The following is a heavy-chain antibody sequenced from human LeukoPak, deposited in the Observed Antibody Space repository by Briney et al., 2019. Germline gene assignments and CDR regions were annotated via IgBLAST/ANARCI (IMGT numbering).Heavy chain of an antibody. CDR3: ARWRSGYSSGWYAFDY. V-gene: IGHV4-30-4*01. CDR1: GYSISSGYY. CDR2: IYYSGST. J-gene: IGHJ4*02. D-gene: IGHD6-19*01. Sequence: KPSETLSLTCTVSGYSISSGYYWSWIRQPPGKGLEWIGYIYYSGSTYYNPSLKSRVTISVDTSKNQFSLKLSSVTAADTAVYYCARWRSGYSSGWYAFDYWGQGTLVTVSS.